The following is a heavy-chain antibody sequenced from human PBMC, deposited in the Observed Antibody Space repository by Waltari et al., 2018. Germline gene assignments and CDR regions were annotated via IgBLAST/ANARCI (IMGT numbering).Heavy chain of an antibody. CDR3: ARHDYGDLNWFDP. J-gene: IGHJ5*02. CDR2: IYYGGST. CDR1: GGSISSSSYY. V-gene: IGHV4-39*01. Sequence: QLQLQESGPGLVKPSETLSLTCTVSGGSISSSSYYWGWIRQPPGKGLGWIGSIYYGGSTHYHPSLKSRVTISVDTSKNQFSLKLSSVTAADTAVYYCARHDYGDLNWFDPWGQGTLVTVSS. D-gene: IGHD4-17*01.